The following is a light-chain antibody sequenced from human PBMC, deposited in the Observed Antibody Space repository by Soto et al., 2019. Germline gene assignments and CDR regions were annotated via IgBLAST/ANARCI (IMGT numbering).Light chain of an antibody. V-gene: IGKV1-6*01. CDR2: AAS. CDR3: LQDYNYPWT. J-gene: IGKJ1*01. Sequence: AIRLTQSPSSLSASVGDRVTITCRASQGLRNDLGWYQQKPGKAPKLLIYAASRLQSGVPSRFSGSGSGTDFTLTISSLQPEDFATYYCLQDYNYPWTFGQGTKVEIK. CDR1: QGLRND.